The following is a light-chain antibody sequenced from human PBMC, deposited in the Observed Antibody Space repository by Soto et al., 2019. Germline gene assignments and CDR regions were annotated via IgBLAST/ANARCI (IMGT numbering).Light chain of an antibody. CDR3: QQRSNWRVT. J-gene: IGKJ4*01. CDR2: DAS. V-gene: IGKV3D-20*02. CDR1: QSVSSSY. Sequence: EIVLTQSPATLSLSQGERATLSCGASQSVSSSYLAWYQQKPGLAPRLLIYDASNRATGIPARFSGSGSGTDFTLTISSLEPEDIAVYYCQQRSNWRVTFGGGTKVDIK.